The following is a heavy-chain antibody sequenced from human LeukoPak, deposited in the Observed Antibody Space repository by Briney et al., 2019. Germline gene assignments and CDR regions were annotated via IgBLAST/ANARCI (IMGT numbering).Heavy chain of an antibody. CDR3: ARDPTWDYYDHSDYNG. J-gene: IGHJ4*02. CDR1: GFTFSSFS. V-gene: IGHV3-21*01. D-gene: IGHD3-22*01. Sequence: GGSLRLSCVASGFTFSSFSMNWVRQAPGKGLEWVSSISSGNHYIYYAASVKGRFTISRDNAKNSLYLQMDSLRVEDTALYYCARDPTWDYYDHSDYNGWGQGTLVTVSS. CDR2: ISSGNHYI.